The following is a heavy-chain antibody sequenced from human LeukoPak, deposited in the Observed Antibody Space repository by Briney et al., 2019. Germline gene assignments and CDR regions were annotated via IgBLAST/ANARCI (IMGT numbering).Heavy chain of an antibody. CDR2: ITSDSSHI. D-gene: IGHD1-26*01. Sequence: GGSLRLSCAASGFTFSSCSMNWVRQAPGKGLEWVSSITSDSSHIYYADSVKGRFTISRDNAKNSLYLQMNRLRAEDTAVYYCARESGGSYLTGDYWGQGTLVTVSS. J-gene: IGHJ4*02. V-gene: IGHV3-21*01. CDR1: GFTFSSCS. CDR3: ARESGGSYLTGDY.